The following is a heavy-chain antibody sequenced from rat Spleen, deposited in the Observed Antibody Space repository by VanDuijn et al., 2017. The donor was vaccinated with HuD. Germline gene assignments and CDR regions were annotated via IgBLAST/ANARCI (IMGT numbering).Heavy chain of an antibody. D-gene: IGHD4-3*01. Sequence: EVQLVESGGGLVQPGRSLKLSCAASGFTFSDYTMAWVRQAPKKGLEWVASITNTGGSTYYRDAVKGRFTISRDNAKSTLYLQMDSLRSEDTATYYCARLGNSGSGNWFGYWGQGTLVTVSS. J-gene: IGHJ3*01. CDR2: ITNTGGST. CDR3: ARLGNSGSGNWFGY. V-gene: IGHV5-17*01. CDR1: GFTFSDYT.